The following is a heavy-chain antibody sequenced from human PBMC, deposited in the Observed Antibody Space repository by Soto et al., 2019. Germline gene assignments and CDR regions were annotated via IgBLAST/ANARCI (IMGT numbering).Heavy chain of an antibody. CDR1: GGSISSSSYY. J-gene: IGHJ5*02. CDR3: ARHFFTAQYYDFWSGPWFDP. D-gene: IGHD3-3*01. CDR2: IYYSGST. V-gene: IGHV4-39*01. Sequence: SETLSLTCTVSGGSISSSSYYWGWIRQPPGKGLEWIGSIYYSGSTYYNPSLRSRVTISVDTSKNQFSLKLSSVTAADTAVYYRARHFFTAQYYDFWSGPWFDPWGQGTLVTVSS.